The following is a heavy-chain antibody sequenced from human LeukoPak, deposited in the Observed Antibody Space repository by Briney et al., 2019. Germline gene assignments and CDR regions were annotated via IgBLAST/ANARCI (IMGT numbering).Heavy chain of an antibody. V-gene: IGHV1-2*02. D-gene: IGHD2-15*01. CDR2: INPNSGGT. CDR1: GYTFTCYY. CDR3: ARGVVSYCSGGSCYNLHY. Sequence: ASVKVSCKASGYTFTCYYMHWVRQAPGQGLEWMGWINPNSGGTNYAQKFQGRVTMTRDTSISTAYMELSRLRSDDTAVYYCARGVVSYCSGGSCYNLHYWGQGTLVTVSS. J-gene: IGHJ4*02.